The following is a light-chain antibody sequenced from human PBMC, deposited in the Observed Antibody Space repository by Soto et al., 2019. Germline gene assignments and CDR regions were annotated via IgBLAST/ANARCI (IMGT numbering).Light chain of an antibody. V-gene: IGKV3-20*01. CDR1: QSLSSNY. Sequence: EIVLTQSPGTLSLSPGERATLSCRASQSLSSNYLAWYQQRPGQSPRLLVYGASSRATGIPDRFSGSGFGTDFASTISRLEPDDSAVYYCHQYDNSPFPFGPGTRVGIK. J-gene: IGKJ3*01. CDR3: HQYDNSPFP. CDR2: GAS.